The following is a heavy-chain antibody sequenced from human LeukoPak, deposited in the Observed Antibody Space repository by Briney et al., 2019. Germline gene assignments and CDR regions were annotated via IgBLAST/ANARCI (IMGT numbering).Heavy chain of an antibody. D-gene: IGHD5-18*01. CDR1: GFTFGDYA. CDR2: IRSKAYGGTT. CDR3: TGAVWIQLWVEFDY. Sequence: GGSLRLSCTASGFTFGDYAMNWVRQAPGKGLEWVGFIRSKAYGGTTEYAASVKGRFTISRDDSKSIAYMQMNSVKTEDTAVYYCTGAVWIQLWVEFDYWGQGTLVTVSS. V-gene: IGHV3-49*04. J-gene: IGHJ4*02.